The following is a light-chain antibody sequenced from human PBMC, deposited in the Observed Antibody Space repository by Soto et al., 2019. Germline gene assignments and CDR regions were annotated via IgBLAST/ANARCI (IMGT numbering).Light chain of an antibody. J-gene: IGKJ5*01. CDR3: QQYNNWPLT. V-gene: IGKV3-15*01. Sequence: EIVMTQSPATLSVSPGERATLSCRASQSVSSNLAWYQQKPGQAHRLLIYGASTRATGIQARFSGSGSGTEFTLTIRSLQSEDFAVYYCQQYNNWPLTFGQGTRLEIK. CDR1: QSVSSN. CDR2: GAS.